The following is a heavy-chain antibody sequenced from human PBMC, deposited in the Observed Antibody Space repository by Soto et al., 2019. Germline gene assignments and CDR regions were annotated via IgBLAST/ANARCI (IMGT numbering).Heavy chain of an antibody. D-gene: IGHD3-9*01. CDR3: ARGDYDILTGYYNYYYYYYMDV. V-gene: IGHV4-34*01. Sequence: SETLSLTCAVYGVSFSGYYWRWIRQPPGKGLEWIGEINHSGSTNYNPSLKSRVPISVDTSKNQFSLKLSSVTAADTAVYYCARGDYDILTGYYNYYYYYYMDVWGKETTVTVS. CDR2: INHSGST. J-gene: IGHJ6*03. CDR1: GVSFSGYY.